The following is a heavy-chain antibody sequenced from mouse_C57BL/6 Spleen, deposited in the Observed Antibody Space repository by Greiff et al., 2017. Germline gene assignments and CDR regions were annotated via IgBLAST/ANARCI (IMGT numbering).Heavy chain of an antibody. CDR1: GYTFTSYW. CDR2: IDPSDSYT. Sequence: QVQLQQPGAELVMPGASVKLSCKASGYTFTSYWMHWVKQRPGQGLEWIGEIDPSDSYTNSNQKFKGKSTLTVDKSSSTAYMQLSSLTSEDSAVYYCAILRKDDYWGQGTTLTVSS. J-gene: IGHJ2*01. D-gene: IGHD1-1*01. CDR3: AILRKDDY. V-gene: IGHV1-69*01.